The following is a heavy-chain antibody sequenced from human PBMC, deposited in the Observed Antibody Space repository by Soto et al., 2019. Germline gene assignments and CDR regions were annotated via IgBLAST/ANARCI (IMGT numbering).Heavy chain of an antibody. J-gene: IGHJ5*02. CDR1: GVSLDNFF. Sequence: QVQLQESGPGLLRPSETLSLTCTVSGVSLDNFFWSWIRQTPGKGLDWIGYVSQGGTESYMTEGVIIASRPYLASRATISLGLPKNLFSLTLTPVTAADTAVYYCARDRGGITVSAKPLGEWFDPWGQGTLVTVSS. D-gene: IGHD3-16*01. CDR3: ARDRGGITVSAKPLGEWFDP. V-gene: IGHV4-59*01. CDR2: VSQGGTE.